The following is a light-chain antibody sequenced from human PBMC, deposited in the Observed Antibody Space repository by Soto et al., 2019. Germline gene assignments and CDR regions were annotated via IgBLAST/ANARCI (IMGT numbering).Light chain of an antibody. J-gene: IGKJ1*01. CDR1: QTIRSNY. CDR2: GAS. V-gene: IGKV3-20*01. CDR3: QQYGSSPWT. Sequence: ETVLTQSPGTLSLSPGESATLSCRASQTIRSNYLAWYRQTPGQAPRLLIYGASNRATGIAYRFSGSGSGTAFTLIISRLEPADFALYYCQQYGSSPWTFGQGTNVEIK.